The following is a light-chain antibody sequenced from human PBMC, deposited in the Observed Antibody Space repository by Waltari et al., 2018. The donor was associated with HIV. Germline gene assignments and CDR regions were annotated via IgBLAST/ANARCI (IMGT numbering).Light chain of an antibody. CDR3: QSFDSSLTTSGVI. CDR2: ANM. V-gene: IGLV1-40*01. J-gene: IGLJ2*01. CDR1: SSNIGAGYD. Sequence: QSVLTQPPSVSGAPGQRVTISCTGSSSNIGAGYDVHWYQQLPGTAPKPLSYANMNLPSGVPDRCSGSKSGSSASLAITGLQAEDEAHYYCQSFDSSLTTSGVIFGGGTKLTVL.